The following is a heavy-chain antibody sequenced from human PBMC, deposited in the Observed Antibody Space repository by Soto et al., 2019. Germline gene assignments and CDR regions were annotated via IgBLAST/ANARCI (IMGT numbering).Heavy chain of an antibody. Sequence: EVQLLESGGGLAQHGGSLRLSCAVSGITFTNYAMGWVRQAPGKGLEWVSGISGNVGSTTHYADSVKGRFTISRDNSKNILFLQMNSLRAEDTAVYYCAKHRGFVAGPFDSWGQGTLVIVSS. CDR3: AKHRGFVAGPFDS. D-gene: IGHD6-19*01. CDR1: GITFTNYA. V-gene: IGHV3-23*01. J-gene: IGHJ4*02. CDR2: ISGNVGSTT.